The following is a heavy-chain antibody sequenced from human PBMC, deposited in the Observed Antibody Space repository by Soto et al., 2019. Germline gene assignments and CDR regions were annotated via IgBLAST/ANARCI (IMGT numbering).Heavy chain of an antibody. V-gene: IGHV3-33*01. Sequence: QVQLVESGGGVVQPGRSLRLSCAASGFTFSSYGMHWVRQAPGKGLEWVAVIWYDGSNKYYADSVKGRFTISRDSSKNTLYLQTNSLRAEDTAMYYCARERGYSYGYVDYWGQGTLVTVSS. CDR2: IWYDGSNK. CDR3: ARERGYSYGYVDY. D-gene: IGHD5-18*01. J-gene: IGHJ4*02. CDR1: GFTFSSYG.